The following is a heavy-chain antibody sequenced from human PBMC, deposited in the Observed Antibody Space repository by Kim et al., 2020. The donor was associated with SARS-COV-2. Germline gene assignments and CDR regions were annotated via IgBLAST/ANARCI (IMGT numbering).Heavy chain of an antibody. D-gene: IGHD3-10*01. Sequence: GGSLRLSCAASGFTFSSYAMHWVRQAPGKGLEWVAVISYDGSNKYYADSVKGRFTISRDNSKNTLYLQMNSLRAEDTAVYYCARDHRGAMDLWYFDLWGRGTLVTVSS. J-gene: IGHJ2*01. CDR1: GFTFSSYA. V-gene: IGHV3-30-3*01. CDR2: ISYDGSNK. CDR3: ARDHRGAMDLWYFDL.